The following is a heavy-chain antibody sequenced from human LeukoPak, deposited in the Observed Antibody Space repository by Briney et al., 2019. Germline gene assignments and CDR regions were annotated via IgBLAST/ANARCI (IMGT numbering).Heavy chain of an antibody. V-gene: IGHV3-7*01. CDR2: IKQDGSEK. Sequence: GGSLRLSCAASGFTFSSYWMSWVRQAPGKGLEWAANIKQDGSEKYYVDSVKGRFTISRDNAKNSLYLQMNSLRAEDTAVYYCAAHKMVRGVIDAFDIWGQGTMVTVSS. CDR3: AAHKMVRGVIDAFDI. J-gene: IGHJ3*02. CDR1: GFTFSSYW. D-gene: IGHD3-10*01.